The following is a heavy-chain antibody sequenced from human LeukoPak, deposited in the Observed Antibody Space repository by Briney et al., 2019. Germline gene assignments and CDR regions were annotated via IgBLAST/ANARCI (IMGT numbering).Heavy chain of an antibody. Sequence: ASVKVSCKASGYTFTSYGISWVRQAPGQELEWMGWISAYNGNTNYAQKLQGRVTMTTDTSTSTAYMELRSLRSDDTAVYYCARDRIVVVPAASIDYWGQGTLVTVSS. D-gene: IGHD2-2*01. CDR2: ISAYNGNT. V-gene: IGHV1-18*01. CDR1: GYTFTSYG. CDR3: ARDRIVVVPAASIDY. J-gene: IGHJ4*02.